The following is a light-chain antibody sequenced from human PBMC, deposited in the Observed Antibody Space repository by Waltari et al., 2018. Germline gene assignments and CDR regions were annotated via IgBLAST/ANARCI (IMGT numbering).Light chain of an antibody. CDR2: WAS. CDR3: QQYYSSPVT. Sequence: DIVMTQSPDSLAVSLGERATINCKSSQSVLYRSDNKNYLGWYQQKPGLPPKLPIYWASTRDSGVPDRFSGSGSGTDFTLTISSLQAEDVAVYYCQQYYSSPVTFGQGTRLEIK. V-gene: IGKV4-1*01. CDR1: QSVLYRSDNKNY. J-gene: IGKJ5*01.